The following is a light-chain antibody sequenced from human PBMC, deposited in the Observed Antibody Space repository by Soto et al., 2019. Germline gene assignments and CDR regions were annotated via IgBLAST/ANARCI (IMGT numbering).Light chain of an antibody. CDR3: QQYGYSPIT. J-gene: IGKJ5*01. CDR2: GAS. Sequence: EIVMTQSPAALSVSPGERATLSCRASQSLSSNLAWYQQKPGQAPRLLIYGASSRATGIPDRFSGSGSGTDFTLSISRLEPEDFALYYCQQYGYSPITFGQGTRLEIK. CDR1: QSLSSN. V-gene: IGKV3-20*01.